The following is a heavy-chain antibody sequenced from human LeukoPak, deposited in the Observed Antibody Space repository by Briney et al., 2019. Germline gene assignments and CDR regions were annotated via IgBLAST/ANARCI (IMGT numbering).Heavy chain of an antibody. Sequence: PGGSLRLSCAASGFTFSSYGMHWVRQAPGKGLEWVAFIRYDGSNKYYADSVKGRFTISRDNSKSTLYLQMNSLRAEDTAVYYCAKNLYYYDSSGHLFDYWGQGTLVTVSS. CDR3: AKNLYYYDSSGHLFDY. CDR1: GFTFSSYG. D-gene: IGHD3-22*01. CDR2: IRYDGSNK. J-gene: IGHJ4*02. V-gene: IGHV3-30*02.